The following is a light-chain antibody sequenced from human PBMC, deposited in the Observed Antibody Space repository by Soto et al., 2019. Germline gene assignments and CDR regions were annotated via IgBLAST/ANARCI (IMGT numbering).Light chain of an antibody. CDR2: GAS. J-gene: IGKJ1*01. Sequence: EIVMTQSPATLSVSPGERATLSCRASQSVSSNLSWYQHKPGQAPRLLIYGASTRATGIPDRFSGSGSGADFTLTISRVEPEDFAVYYCHQYGRSPRTLGQGTKVDIK. CDR3: HQYGRSPRT. V-gene: IGKV3D-15*01. CDR1: QSVSSN.